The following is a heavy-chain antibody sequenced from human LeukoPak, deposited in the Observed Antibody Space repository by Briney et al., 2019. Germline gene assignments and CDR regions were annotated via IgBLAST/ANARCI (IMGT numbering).Heavy chain of an antibody. CDR3: ARGVVVTYPTFDY. CDR2: IYPGDSDT. D-gene: IGHD3-22*01. CDR1: GYSFTSYW. Sequence: GESLKISCKGSGYSFTSYWIGWVRQMPGKGLGWVWIIYPGDSDTRYSPSFQGQVTISADKSISTAYLQWSSLKASDTAMYYCARGVVVTYPTFDYWGQGTLVTVSS. V-gene: IGHV5-51*01. J-gene: IGHJ4*02.